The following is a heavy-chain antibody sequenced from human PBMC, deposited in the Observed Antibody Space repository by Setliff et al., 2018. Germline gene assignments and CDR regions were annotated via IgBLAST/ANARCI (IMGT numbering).Heavy chain of an antibody. D-gene: IGHD6-25*01. CDR1: GYPFTDYY. V-gene: IGHV1-2*06. J-gene: IGHJ4*02. Sequence: GASVKVSCKVSGYPFTDYYIHWVRQAPGQGLEWMGRINPNSGATNFAQKFQGRVTMTRDTSISTAYMDLSRLRSDDTAVYYCARDLYNSGSDYWGQGTLVTVSS. CDR3: ARDLYNSGSDY. CDR2: INPNSGAT.